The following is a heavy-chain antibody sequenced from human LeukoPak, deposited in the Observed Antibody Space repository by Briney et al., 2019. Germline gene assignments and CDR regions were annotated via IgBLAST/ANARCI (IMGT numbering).Heavy chain of an antibody. D-gene: IGHD1-1*01. J-gene: IGHJ5*02. Sequence: GGSLRPSCAASGFTFSSYAMIWVRQAPGKGLEWVSITSSSGDSTYYADSVKGRFTFSRDNSKNTLSLQMSSLGADDTAVYYCAKVGAIETTEELNWFDPWGQGTLVTVSS. CDR2: TSSSGDST. V-gene: IGHV3-23*01. CDR1: GFTFSSYA. CDR3: AKVGAIETTEELNWFDP.